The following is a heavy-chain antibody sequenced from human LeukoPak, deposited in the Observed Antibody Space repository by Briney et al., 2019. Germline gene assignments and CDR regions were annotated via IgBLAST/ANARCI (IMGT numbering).Heavy chain of an antibody. CDR2: IYYSGST. Sequence: KASETLSLTCTVSGGSISSSDYYWGWIRQSPRKGLEWIGSIYYSGSTYYNPSLVSRVAISVDTSKNQFSLKLSSVTAADTAVYYCARGNWDVDTAMEYYHHWGQGTLVTVSS. CDR3: ARGNWDVDTAMEYYHH. CDR1: GGSISSSDYY. J-gene: IGHJ1*01. D-gene: IGHD5-18*01. V-gene: IGHV4-39*07.